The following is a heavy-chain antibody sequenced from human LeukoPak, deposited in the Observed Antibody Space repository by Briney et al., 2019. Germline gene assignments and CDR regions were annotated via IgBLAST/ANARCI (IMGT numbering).Heavy chain of an antibody. D-gene: IGHD6-13*01. CDR2: ISAYNGNT. CDR3: ARVPSFSSSWGGYYYYYMDV. V-gene: IGHV1-18*01. J-gene: IGHJ6*03. CDR1: GYTFTTYG. Sequence: ASVKVSRKASGYTFTTYGISWVRQAPGQGLEWMGWISAYNGNTNYAQKLQGRVTMTTDTSTSTAYMELRSLRSDDTAVYYCARVPSFSSSWGGYYYYYMDVWGKGTTVTVSS.